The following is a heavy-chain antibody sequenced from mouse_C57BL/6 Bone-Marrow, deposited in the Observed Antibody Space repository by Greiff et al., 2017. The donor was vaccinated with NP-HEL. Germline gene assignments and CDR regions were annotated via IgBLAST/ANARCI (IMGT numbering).Heavy chain of an antibody. J-gene: IGHJ2*01. D-gene: IGHD2-3*01. CDR1: GYAFSSSW. CDR2: IYPGDGDT. Sequence: VQLQQSGPELVKPGASVQISCKASGYAFSSSWMNWVKQRPGKGLEWIGRIYPGDGDTNYNGKFKGKATLTADKSSSTAYMQLSSLTSEDSAVYFCARSGDGYYGDYWGQGTTLTVSS. V-gene: IGHV1-82*01. CDR3: ARSGDGYYGDY.